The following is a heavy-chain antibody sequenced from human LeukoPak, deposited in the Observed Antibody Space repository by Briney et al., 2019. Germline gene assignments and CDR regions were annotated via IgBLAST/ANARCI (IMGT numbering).Heavy chain of an antibody. J-gene: IGHJ4*02. D-gene: IGHD1-1*01. CDR3: ARGVPTGIDYFDY. CDR1: GFTFSSYG. V-gene: IGHV3-30*03. Sequence: PGGSLRLSCATSGFTFSSYGVHWLRQAPGKGLEWVAFISYDGNNKYYADSVKGRFTISRDNAKNSLFLQMNSLRVEDTAVYYCARGVPTGIDYFDYWGQGILVTVSS. CDR2: ISYDGNNK.